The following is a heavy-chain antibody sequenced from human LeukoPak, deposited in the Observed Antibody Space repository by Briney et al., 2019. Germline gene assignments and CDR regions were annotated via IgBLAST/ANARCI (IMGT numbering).Heavy chain of an antibody. CDR1: GGSISSSSYY. V-gene: IGHV4-39*01. Sequence: PSETLSLTCTVSGGSISSSSYYWGWIRQPPGKGLEGIGRIYYSGGTYYNPSLKSRVTISVDTSKNHFSLKLSSVTAADTAVYYCARHPNYEGAYYFDYWGQGTLVTVSS. CDR3: ARHPNYEGAYYFDY. J-gene: IGHJ4*02. CDR2: IYYSGGT. D-gene: IGHD3-22*01.